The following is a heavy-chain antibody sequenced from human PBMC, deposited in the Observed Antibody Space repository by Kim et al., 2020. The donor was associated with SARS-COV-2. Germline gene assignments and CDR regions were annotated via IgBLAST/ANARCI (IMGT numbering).Heavy chain of an antibody. CDR2: INPSGGST. D-gene: IGHD2-2*01. J-gene: IGHJ4*02. Sequence: ASVKVSCKASGYTFTSYYMHWVRQAPGQGLEWMGIINPSGGSTSYAQKFQGRVTMTRDTSTSTVYMELSSLRSEDTAVYYCARDGKEYCSSTSCYDYWGQGTLVTVSS. V-gene: IGHV1-46*01. CDR1: GYTFTSYY. CDR3: ARDGKEYCSSTSCYDY.